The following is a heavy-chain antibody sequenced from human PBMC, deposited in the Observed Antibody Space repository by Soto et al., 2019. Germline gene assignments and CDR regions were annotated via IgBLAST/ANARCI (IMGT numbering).Heavy chain of an antibody. J-gene: IGHJ4*02. CDR2: IKSKTVGETT. CDR1: GFIFSNAW. D-gene: IGHD3-22*01. Sequence: EVQLVESGGGLVKPGGSLRLSCAVSGFIFSNAWLSWVRQAPGKGLEWLCRIKSKTVGETTHYAAPVKDRFTISRDDSNNILYLQMNSLKTEDTAVYYCSTDIGLTMIGMGTFDYWGRGTLVTVSS. V-gene: IGHV3-15*01. CDR3: STDIGLTMIGMGTFDY.